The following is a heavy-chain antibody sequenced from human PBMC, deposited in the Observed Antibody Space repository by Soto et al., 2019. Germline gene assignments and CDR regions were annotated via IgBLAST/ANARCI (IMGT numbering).Heavy chain of an antibody. CDR3: ARWWSGSRQGFDP. D-gene: IGHD3-3*01. V-gene: IGHV4-31*03. CDR2: IYYSGST. CDR1: GGSISSGDYY. J-gene: IGHJ5*02. Sequence: QMQLQESGPGLVKPSQTLSLTCTVSGGSISSGDYYWSWIRQHPGKGLEWIGYIYYSGSTYYNPSLKSRVTISVDTSKNQFSLKLSSVTAADTAVHYCARWWSGSRQGFDPWGQGTLVTVSS.